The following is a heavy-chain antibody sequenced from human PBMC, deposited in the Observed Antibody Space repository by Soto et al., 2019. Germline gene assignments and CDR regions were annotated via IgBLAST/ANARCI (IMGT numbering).Heavy chain of an antibody. CDR3: ARDRSVSAWYYVDY. V-gene: IGHV3-30-3*01. J-gene: IGHJ4*02. Sequence: GGSLRLSCAASGFTFSSYAMHWARQAPGKGLEWVAIISDDGSNKYNADSVKGRFTISRDNSRNTLFLQMNSLRAEDTAVYYCARDRSVSAWYYVDYWGQGTLVTVS. CDR2: ISDDGSNK. D-gene: IGHD6-25*01. CDR1: GFTFSSYA.